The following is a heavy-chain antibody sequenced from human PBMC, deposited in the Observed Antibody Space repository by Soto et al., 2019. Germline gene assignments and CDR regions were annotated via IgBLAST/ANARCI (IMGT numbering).Heavy chain of an antibody. Sequence: ASVKVSCKASGYTFTGYYMHWVRQAPGQGLEWMGWINPNSGGTNYAQKFQGRVTMTRDTSISTAYMELSRLRSDDTAVYYCARDFSGGNLFDPWGQGTLVTVSS. J-gene: IGHJ5*02. D-gene: IGHD2-15*01. CDR3: ARDFSGGNLFDP. CDR2: INPNSGGT. CDR1: GYTFTGYY. V-gene: IGHV1-2*02.